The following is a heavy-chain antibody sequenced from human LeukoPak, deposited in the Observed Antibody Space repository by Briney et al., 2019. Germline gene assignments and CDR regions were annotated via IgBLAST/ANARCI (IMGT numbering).Heavy chain of an antibody. CDR3: ARGSLDYTMSSDCCPLDY. CDR2: ISHDENKK. Sequence: PGGSLRLSCAASGFTFRNYGMHWVRRAPGKGLEWVTGISHDENKKYYADSVKGRFTSSRDNSKNKLFLRMNSLRADDTAMYYCARGSLDYTMSSDCCPLDYWGQGTLVTVSS. V-gene: IGHV3-30*03. D-gene: IGHD3-10*02. CDR1: GFTFRNYG. J-gene: IGHJ4*02.